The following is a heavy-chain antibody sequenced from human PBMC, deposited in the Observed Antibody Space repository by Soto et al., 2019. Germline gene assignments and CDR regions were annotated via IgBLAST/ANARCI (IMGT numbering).Heavy chain of an antibody. J-gene: IGHJ6*04. D-gene: IGHD6-6*01. Sequence: QDQLVQSGPEVKKPGASVKLSCKTSGYTSIADGFSWFRQAPGQGPAGIGWIYAPNGDTNYARKFQSRVTLTAPKSPSTGYMEVSSLRADDPAVYYCARGGPQYTDVWGKGTTVTVSS. CDR3: ARGGPQYTDV. CDR2: IYAPNGDT. CDR1: GYTSIADG. V-gene: IGHV1-18*01.